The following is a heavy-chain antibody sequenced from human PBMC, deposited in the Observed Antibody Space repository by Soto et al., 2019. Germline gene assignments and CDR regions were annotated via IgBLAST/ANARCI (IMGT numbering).Heavy chain of an antibody. CDR1: GFTFSDYY. J-gene: IGHJ5*02. CDR3: VRVLYGTGTSLRGWFDP. CDR2: ISSTGIYT. V-gene: IGHV3-11*06. Sequence: QEQLVESGGGWVKPGGSLRLSCAASGFTFSDYYIAWIRQAPGKGLEWISYISSTGIYTRYADSVKGRFTIARDNANKSLVQLMNSLRADDTAVYYCVRVLYGTGTSLRGWFDPWGQGTLGTVSS. D-gene: IGHD3-10*01.